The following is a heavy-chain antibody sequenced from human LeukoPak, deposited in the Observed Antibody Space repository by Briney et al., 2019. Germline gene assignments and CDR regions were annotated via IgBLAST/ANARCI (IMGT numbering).Heavy chain of an antibody. D-gene: IGHD6-19*01. Sequence: PSETLSLTCTVSGGSISSSSYYWGWIRQPPGKGLEWIGSIYYSGSTYYNPSLKSRVTISVDTSKNQFSLKLSSVTAADTAVYYCAGDSSGWSNYYYMDVWGKGTTVTVSS. CDR2: IYYSGST. V-gene: IGHV4-39*07. J-gene: IGHJ6*03. CDR3: AGDSSGWSNYYYMDV. CDR1: GGSISSSSYY.